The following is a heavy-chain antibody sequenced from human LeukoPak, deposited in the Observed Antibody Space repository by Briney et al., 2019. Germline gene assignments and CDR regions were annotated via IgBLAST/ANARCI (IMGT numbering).Heavy chain of an antibody. J-gene: IGHJ5*02. D-gene: IGHD6-13*01. V-gene: IGHV4-34*01. CDR2: INHSGST. CDR3: ARGIGAAAP. Sequence: PAETLSLTCAVYGGSFSGYYWSWIRQPPGKGLEWIGEINHSGSTYYNPSLKSRVTISVDTSKNQFSLKLSSVTATDTAVYYCARGIGAAAPWGQGTLVTVSS. CDR1: GGSFSGYY.